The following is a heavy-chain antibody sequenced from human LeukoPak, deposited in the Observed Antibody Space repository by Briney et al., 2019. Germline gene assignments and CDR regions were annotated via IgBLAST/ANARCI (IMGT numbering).Heavy chain of an antibody. D-gene: IGHD3-10*01. Sequence: GGSLRLSCAASGFTFSSYGMHWVRQAPGKGLEWVAVISYDGSNKYYADSVKGRFTISRHNSKNTLYLQMNSLRAEDTAVYYCAKPSIPYGSGSYYFDYWGQGTLVTVSS. CDR2: ISYDGSNK. V-gene: IGHV3-30*18. CDR3: AKPSIPYGSGSYYFDY. J-gene: IGHJ4*02. CDR1: GFTFSSYG.